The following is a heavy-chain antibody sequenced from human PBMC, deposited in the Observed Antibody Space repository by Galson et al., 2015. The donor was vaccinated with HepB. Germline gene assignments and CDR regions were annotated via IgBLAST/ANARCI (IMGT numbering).Heavy chain of an antibody. CDR1: GFTFSDYY. V-gene: IGHV3-11*06. D-gene: IGHD6-13*01. CDR3: AILGGAQQLGEYYYYYGMDV. Sequence: SLRLSCAASGFTFSDYYMSWIRQAPGKGLEWISYISSSSSYTSYAESVKGRFTISRDNAKNSLYLQMNSLRAEDTAVYYCAILGGAQQLGEYYYYYGMDVWGQGTTVTVSS. J-gene: IGHJ6*02. CDR2: ISSSSSYT.